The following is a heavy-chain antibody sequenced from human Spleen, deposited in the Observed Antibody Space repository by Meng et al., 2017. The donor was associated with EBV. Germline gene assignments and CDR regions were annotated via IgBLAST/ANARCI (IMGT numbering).Heavy chain of an antibody. CDR2: INHSGST. D-gene: IGHD5-18*01. Sequence: QGDVQQWGAGLLNPSEPLSLICSVDGGSFSGYYWSWIRQPPGKGLEWIGEINHSGSTNYNPSLKSRVTISVDTSKNQFSLKLSSVTAADTAVYYCAREGYSYGKGAHDYWGQGTLVTVSS. V-gene: IGHV4-34*01. CDR1: GGSFSGYY. CDR3: AREGYSYGKGAHDY. J-gene: IGHJ4*02.